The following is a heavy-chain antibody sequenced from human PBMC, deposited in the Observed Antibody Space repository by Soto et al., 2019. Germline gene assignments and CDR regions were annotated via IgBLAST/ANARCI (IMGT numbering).Heavy chain of an antibody. D-gene: IGHD3-10*01. CDR1: GFAFSSYG. V-gene: IGHV3-33*01. Sequence: GSLRLCCAAPGFAFSSYGMHWVRQAPGKGLEWVAVIWYDGSNKYYADSVKGRFTISRDNSKNTLYLQMNSLRAEDTAVYYCARDLWFGELLPNYGMDVWGQGT. CDR2: IWYDGSNK. CDR3: ARDLWFGELLPNYGMDV. J-gene: IGHJ6*02.